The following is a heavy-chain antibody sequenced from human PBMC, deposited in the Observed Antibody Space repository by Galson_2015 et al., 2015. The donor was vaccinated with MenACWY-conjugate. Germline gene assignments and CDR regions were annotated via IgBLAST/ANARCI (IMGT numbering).Heavy chain of an antibody. CDR3: ARDTHSWFRADY. V-gene: IGHV3-66*02. D-gene: IGHD3-10*01. CDR1: GFTVGSNY. Sequence: SLRLSCAASGFTVGSNYMTWVRQAPGKGLEWVSVIHSDGTTYYADSVKGRFTISRDNSKNTLYLQLNSLRAEDTAVYYCARDTHSWFRADYWGQGPLVTVSS. J-gene: IGHJ4*02. CDR2: IHSDGTT.